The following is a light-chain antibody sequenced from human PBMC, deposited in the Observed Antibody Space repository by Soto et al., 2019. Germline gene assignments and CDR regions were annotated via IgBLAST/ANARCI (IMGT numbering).Light chain of an antibody. Sequence: QPVLTQPPSASGTPGQRVTISCSGGSYNVGKNLVYWYQQRPGTAPKLIIFKNNQRPSGVPDRFSGSNSGSSASLAISGLRSEDEADYFCAAWDDSLSAGVFGGGTQLTVL. CDR2: KNN. CDR1: SYNVGKNL. V-gene: IGLV1-47*01. J-gene: IGLJ3*02. CDR3: AAWDDSLSAGV.